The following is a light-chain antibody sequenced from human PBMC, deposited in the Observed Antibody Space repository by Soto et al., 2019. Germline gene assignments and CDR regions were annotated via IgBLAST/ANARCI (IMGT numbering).Light chain of an antibody. Sequence: EIVLTQSPGTLSLSPGERATLSCRASQSVSSSYLAWYQQKPGQAPRLLIYGASSRATGIPDRFSGSGSGTDFTLTIIRLEPEDFAVYYCQHYVSSPPRYTFGQGTKLEIK. CDR1: QSVSSSY. CDR2: GAS. V-gene: IGKV3-20*01. CDR3: QHYVSSPPRYT. J-gene: IGKJ2*01.